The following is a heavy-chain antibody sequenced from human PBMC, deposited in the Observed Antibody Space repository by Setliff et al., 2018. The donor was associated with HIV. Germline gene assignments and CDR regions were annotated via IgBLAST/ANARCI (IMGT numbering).Heavy chain of an antibody. D-gene: IGHD3-16*01. CDR2: IYNNGNT. CDR3: ARDRRPVWGMDV. CDR1: GFTFTDYY. V-gene: IGHV3-66*03. J-gene: IGHJ6*02. Sequence: PGGSLRLSCEASGFTFTDYYINWVRQAPGKGLEWVAVIYNNGNTYYADSVKGRFTISRDASKNTLYLQMNSLSAEDTALYYCARDRRPVWGMDVWGQGTTVTVSS.